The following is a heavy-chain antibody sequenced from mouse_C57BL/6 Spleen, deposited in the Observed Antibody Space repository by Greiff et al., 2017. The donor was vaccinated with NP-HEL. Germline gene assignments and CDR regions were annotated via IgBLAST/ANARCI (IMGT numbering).Heavy chain of an antibody. CDR2: IYPGDGDT. CDR1: GYAFSSYW. V-gene: IGHV1-80*01. D-gene: IGHD4-1*01. CDR3: AREGKTGTMAWFAY. Sequence: QVQLQQSGAELVKPGASVKISCKASGYAFSSYWMNWVKQRPGKGLEWIGQIYPGDGDTNYNGKFKGKATLTADKSSSTAYMQLSSLTSEDSAVYFCAREGKTGTMAWFAYWGQGTLVTVSA. J-gene: IGHJ3*01.